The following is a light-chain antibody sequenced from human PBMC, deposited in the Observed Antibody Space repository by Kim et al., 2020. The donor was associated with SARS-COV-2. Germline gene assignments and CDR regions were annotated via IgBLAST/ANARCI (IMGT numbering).Light chain of an antibody. V-gene: IGKV1-5*03. CDR1: QSINNW. CDR3: QQDNSYPLT. Sequence: DIQMTQSPSTLSASVGDRVTITCRASQSINNWLAWYQQKPGKAPKLLIYKASTLESGVPSRFSGSGSGTEFTLTISSLQPDDFATYYCQQDNSYPLTFGGGTKVDIK. CDR2: KAS. J-gene: IGKJ4*01.